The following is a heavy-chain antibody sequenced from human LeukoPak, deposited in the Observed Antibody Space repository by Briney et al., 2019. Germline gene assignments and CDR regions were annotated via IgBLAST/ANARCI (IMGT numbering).Heavy chain of an antibody. CDR3: ATDRGWRTSGYYLYYFEY. Sequence: GGSLRLSCAASGFIFTNYFMSWVRQAPGKGLEWVASIRHDGSEKYYVDSVRGRFTISRDNTMNSLYLQMSSLRAEDTAVYYCATDRGWRTSGYYLYYFEYWGQGTLVTYSS. J-gene: IGHJ4*02. CDR1: GFIFTNYF. V-gene: IGHV3-7*01. D-gene: IGHD3-3*01. CDR2: IRHDGSEK.